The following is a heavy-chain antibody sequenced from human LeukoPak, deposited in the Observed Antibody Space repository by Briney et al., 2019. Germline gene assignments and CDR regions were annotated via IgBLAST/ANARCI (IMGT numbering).Heavy chain of an antibody. CDR1: GFTVSSNY. V-gene: IGHV3-53*01. D-gene: IGHD1-26*01. J-gene: IGHJ5*02. CDR2: IYSGGST. CDR3: AKDRTFSGSSDNNWFDP. Sequence: GGSLRLSCAASGFTVSSNYMSWVRQAPGKGLEWVSVIYSGGSTYYADSVKGRFTISRDNSKNTLSLQMNSLRVEDTAEYYCAKDRTFSGSSDNNWFDPWGQGTLVTVSS.